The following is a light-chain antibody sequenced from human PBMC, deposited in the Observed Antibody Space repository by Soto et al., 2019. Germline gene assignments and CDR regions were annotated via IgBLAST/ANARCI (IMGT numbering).Light chain of an antibody. CDR3: CSYAGSFIWL. Sequence: QSVLTQPPSVSGAPGQRVTISCTGSSSNIGANYDVHWYQQLPGTAPKLLIYAASFRPSGVPDRFSGSKSGNTASLTISGLQGDDEADFYCCSYAGSFIWLFGGGTKVTVL. V-gene: IGLV1-40*01. CDR2: AAS. CDR1: SSNIGANYD. J-gene: IGLJ3*02.